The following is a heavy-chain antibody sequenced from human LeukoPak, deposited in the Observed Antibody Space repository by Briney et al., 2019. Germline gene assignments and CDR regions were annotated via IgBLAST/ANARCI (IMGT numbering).Heavy chain of an antibody. Sequence: PSETLSLTCTVSGGSISSYYWSWIRQPPGKGLEWIGYIYYSGSTNYNPSLKSRVTISVDTSKNQFSLKLSSVTAADTAVYYCARVGSGTRYYYYYMDVWGKGTTVTISS. CDR2: IYYSGST. V-gene: IGHV4-59*01. CDR3: ARVGSGTRYYYYYMDV. J-gene: IGHJ6*03. D-gene: IGHD1-1*01. CDR1: GGSISSYY.